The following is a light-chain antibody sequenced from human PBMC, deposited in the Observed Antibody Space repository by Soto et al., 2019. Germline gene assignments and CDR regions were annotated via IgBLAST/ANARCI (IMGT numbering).Light chain of an antibody. Sequence: EIVLTQSPATLALSPVERATIPCRSSQSVSSSYLAWYQQKPGQPPRLLIYGASSRATGIPARFSGSGSGTDFTLTISSLEPEDFAVYYCQQHGSSPWMFGQGTKVDIK. J-gene: IGKJ1*01. CDR3: QQHGSSPWM. V-gene: IGKV3-20*01. CDR1: QSVSSSY. CDR2: GAS.